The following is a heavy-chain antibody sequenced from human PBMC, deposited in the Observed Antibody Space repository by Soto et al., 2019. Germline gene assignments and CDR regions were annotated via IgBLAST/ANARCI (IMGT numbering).Heavy chain of an antibody. J-gene: IGHJ6*02. CDR2: INAGIGNT. CDR3: AAAPGYSYDVYYYYYGMDV. D-gene: IGHD5-18*01. CDR1: GYTFTSYA. V-gene: IGHV1-3*01. Sequence: ASVKVSCKSSGYTFTSYAMHWVRQSRGQRLEWMGWINAGIGNTKYSQKFQGRVTITRDTSASRAYRQLSRLRPEDTAVYYCAAAPGYSYDVYYYYYGMDVWGQGTTVTVSS.